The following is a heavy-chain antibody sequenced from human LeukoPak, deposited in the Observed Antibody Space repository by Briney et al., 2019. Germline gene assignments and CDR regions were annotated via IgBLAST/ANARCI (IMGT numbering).Heavy chain of an antibody. V-gene: IGHV1-2*02. CDR1: GYTFTGYY. D-gene: IGHD3-22*01. CDR2: INPNSGGT. CDR3: ARETYYYDSSGYFDY. Sequence: ASVKVSCKASGYTFTGYYMHWVRQAPGQGLEWMGWINPNSGGTNYAQKFQGRVTMTRDTSISTAYMELSRLRSDDTAVYYCARETYYYDSSGYFDYWGQGTLVTVSS. J-gene: IGHJ4*02.